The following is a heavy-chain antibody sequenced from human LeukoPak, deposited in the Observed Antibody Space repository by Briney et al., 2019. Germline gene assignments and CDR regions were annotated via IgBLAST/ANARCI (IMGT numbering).Heavy chain of an antibody. CDR2: IWYDGSNK. V-gene: IGHV3-33*06. Sequence: PGRSLRLSCAASRFTFSNYGMHWVRQAPGKGLEWVAVIWYDGSNKYYADSVKGRFTISRDNSKNTLYLQMKGLRAEDTAVYYCAKDRDTAMEIDYWGQGTLVTVSS. J-gene: IGHJ4*02. CDR1: RFTFSNYG. D-gene: IGHD5-18*01. CDR3: AKDRDTAMEIDY.